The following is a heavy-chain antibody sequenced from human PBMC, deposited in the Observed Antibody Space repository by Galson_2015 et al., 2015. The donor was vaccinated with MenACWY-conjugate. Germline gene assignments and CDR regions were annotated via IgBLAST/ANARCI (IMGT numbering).Heavy chain of an antibody. CDR2: ISSSSSYT. CDR3: ARGKFGELLWGDAFDI. Sequence: SLRLSCAASGFTFSDYYMSWIRQAPGKGLEWVSYISSSSSYTNYADSVKGRFTISRDNAKNSLYLQMNSLRAEDTAVYYCARGKFGELLWGDAFDIWGQGTMVTVSS. D-gene: IGHD3-10*01. CDR1: GFTFSDYY. J-gene: IGHJ3*02. V-gene: IGHV3-11*06.